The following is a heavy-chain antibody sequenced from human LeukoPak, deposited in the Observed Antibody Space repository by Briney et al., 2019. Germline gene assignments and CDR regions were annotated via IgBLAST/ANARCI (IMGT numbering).Heavy chain of an antibody. D-gene: IGHD6-19*01. CDR3: ARHDIIAVAFSY. CDR1: GGSISSSSYY. CDR2: ISYSGST. J-gene: IGHJ4*02. V-gene: IGHV4-39*01. Sequence: SETLSLTCTVSGGSISSSSYYWGWIRQLPGKGLEWIGSISYSGSTYYNPSLKSRVTISVDTSKNQFSLNLSSVTVADTAVYYCARHDIIAVAFSYWGQGTLVTVSS.